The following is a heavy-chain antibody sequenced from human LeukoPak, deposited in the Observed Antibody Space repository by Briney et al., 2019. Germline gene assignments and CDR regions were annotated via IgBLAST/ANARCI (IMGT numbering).Heavy chain of an antibody. CDR1: GGSVNSGTYY. V-gene: IGHV4-39*07. D-gene: IGHD1-14*01. J-gene: IGHJ4*02. Sequence: SETLSLTCTVSGGSVNSGTYYWSWIRQPPGKGLEWIGNIYYSGSAYYNPSLKSRVTMSVDTSKNQFSLKLSSVTAADTAVYYCARVGEPGVVDYWGQGTLVTVSS. CDR3: ARVGEPGVVDY. CDR2: IYYSGSA.